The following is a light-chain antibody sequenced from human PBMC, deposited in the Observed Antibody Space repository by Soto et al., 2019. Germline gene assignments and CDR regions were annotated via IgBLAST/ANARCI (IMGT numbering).Light chain of an antibody. CDR3: QSYDSSLSVV. Sequence: VLTQPPSVSGAPGQRVTISCTGSTSNTGAGYVVRWYQQLPGTAPQLLIYGNSKRPSGVPNRFSGPKSGTSASLAITGLQAEDEADYYCQSYDSSLSVVFGGGTKLTVL. CDR2: GNS. J-gene: IGLJ2*01. CDR1: TSNTGAGYV. V-gene: IGLV1-40*01.